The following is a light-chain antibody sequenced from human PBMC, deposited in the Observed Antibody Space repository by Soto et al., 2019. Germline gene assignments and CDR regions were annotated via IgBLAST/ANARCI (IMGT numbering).Light chain of an antibody. J-gene: IGLJ1*01. Sequence: QSVLPQPRSVSGSPGQSVTISCSDVGGYNYVSWYQQHPGKAPTLIIYDVNKRPSGVPDRFSGSQSGNTASLTISGLQAEDEADYHCCSYAGSYTYVFGTGTKLTVL. V-gene: IGLV2-11*01. CDR1: DVGGYNY. CDR3: CSYAGSYTYV. CDR2: DVN.